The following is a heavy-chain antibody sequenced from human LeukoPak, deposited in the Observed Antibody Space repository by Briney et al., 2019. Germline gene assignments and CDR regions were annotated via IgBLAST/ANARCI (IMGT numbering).Heavy chain of an antibody. J-gene: IGHJ4*02. D-gene: IGHD6-13*01. CDR2: IKQDGSEK. CDR3: VMYSRADY. V-gene: IGHV3-7*01. Sequence: GGSLRLSCAASGFTFSTYLMSWVRQAPGKGLEWVANIKQDGSEKYYVDSVKGRFTISRDNAKNSLYLQMNSLRAEDTAVYYCVMYSRADYWGQGTLVTVSS. CDR1: GFTFSTYL.